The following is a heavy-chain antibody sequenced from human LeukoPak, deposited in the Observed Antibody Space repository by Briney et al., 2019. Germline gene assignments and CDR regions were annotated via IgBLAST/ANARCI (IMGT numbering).Heavy chain of an antibody. J-gene: IGHJ4*02. Sequence: GGSLRLSCTASGFTVSGSYMSWVRQAPAKGLEWVSVIYNGGSTHYSDSVKGRFTISRDNSKNTLYLQMNSLRAEDTAVYYCAMVQGFDYWGQGTLVTVSS. V-gene: IGHV3-53*01. CDR2: IYNGGST. CDR1: GFTVSGSY. D-gene: IGHD1-1*01. CDR3: AMVQGFDY.